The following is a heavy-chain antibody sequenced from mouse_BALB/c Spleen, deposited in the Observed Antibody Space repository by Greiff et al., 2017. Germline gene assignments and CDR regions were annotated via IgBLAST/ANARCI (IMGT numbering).Heavy chain of an antibody. CDR1: GYSFTSYW. J-gene: IGHJ3*01. CDR3: ARHGSSYAWFAY. CDR2: IDPSDSET. Sequence: QVQLQQSGPQLVRPGASVKISCKASGYSFTSYWMHWVKQRPGQGLEWIGMIDPSDSETRLNQKFKDKATLTVDKSSSTAYMQLSSPTSEDSAVYYCARHGSSYAWFAYWGQGTLVTVSA. D-gene: IGHD1-1*01. V-gene: IGHV1S126*01.